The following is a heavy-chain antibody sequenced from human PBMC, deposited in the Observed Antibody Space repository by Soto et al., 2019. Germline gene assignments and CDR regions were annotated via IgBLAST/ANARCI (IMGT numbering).Heavy chain of an antibody. Sequence: SDTLSLTCTFSGFSISSGFYSWSLIRQHPAKGLEWIGYIYYTGSAYYNPSLESRVTISVDTSKNQFSLKLSSVTAADTAVYYCASSSLYGMDVWGQGPKVTVSS. J-gene: IGHJ6*02. CDR1: GFSISSGFYS. CDR2: IYYTGSA. CDR3: ASSSLYGMDV. V-gene: IGHV4-31*03.